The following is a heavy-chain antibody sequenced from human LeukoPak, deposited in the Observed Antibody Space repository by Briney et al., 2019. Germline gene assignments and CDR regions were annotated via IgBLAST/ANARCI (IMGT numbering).Heavy chain of an antibody. CDR3: ARGSQIRGYFDY. Sequence: SETLSLNCTVSGGSISSYYWSWIRQPPGKGLEWIGYIYYSGSTNYNPSLKSRVTISVDTSKNQFSLKLSSVTAADTAVYYCARGSQIRGYFDYWGQGTLVTVSS. J-gene: IGHJ4*02. CDR1: GGSISSYY. D-gene: IGHD1-26*01. CDR2: IYYSGST. V-gene: IGHV4-59*01.